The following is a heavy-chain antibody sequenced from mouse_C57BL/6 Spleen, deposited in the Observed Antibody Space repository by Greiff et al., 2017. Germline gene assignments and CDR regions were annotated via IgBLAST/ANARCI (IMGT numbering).Heavy chain of an antibody. V-gene: IGHV1-50*01. CDR3: ARLGDGYSYYFDY. CDR2: IDPSDSYT. J-gene: IGHJ2*01. CDR1: GYTFTSYW. Sequence: QVHVKQPGAELVKPGASVKLSCKASGYTFTSYWMQWVKQRPGQGLEWIGEIDPSDSYTNYNQKFKGKATLTVDTSSSTAYMQLSSLTSEDSAVYYCARLGDGYSYYFDYWGQGTTLTVSS. D-gene: IGHD2-3*01.